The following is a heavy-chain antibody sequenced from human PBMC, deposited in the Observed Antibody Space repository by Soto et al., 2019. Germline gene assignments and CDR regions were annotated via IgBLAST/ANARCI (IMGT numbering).Heavy chain of an antibody. CDR2: IYYSGST. V-gene: IGHV4-31*03. CDR3: ARVSTETTPYYFDY. D-gene: IGHD4-17*01. CDR1: GGSISRGGYS. Sequence: TLSLTCTVSGGSISRGGYSWSWIRQHPGKGLEWIGYIYYSGSTYYNSSLKSRVTISVDTSKNQFSLKLSSVTAADTAVYYCARVSTETTPYYFDYWGQGTLVTVS. J-gene: IGHJ4*02.